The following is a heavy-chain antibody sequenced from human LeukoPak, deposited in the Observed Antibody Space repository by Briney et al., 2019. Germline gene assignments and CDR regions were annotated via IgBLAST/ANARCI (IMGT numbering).Heavy chain of an antibody. J-gene: IGHJ6*03. D-gene: IGHD1-14*01. V-gene: IGHV3-9*01. Sequence: GGSLRLSCAASGFTFDDYAMHWVRQAPGKGLEWVSGISWNSGSIGYADSVKGRFTISRDNAKNSLYLQMNSLRAEDTAVYYCARDVKGLGNYMDVWGKGTTVTVSS. CDR3: ARDVKGLGNYMDV. CDR2: ISWNSGSI. CDR1: GFTFDDYA.